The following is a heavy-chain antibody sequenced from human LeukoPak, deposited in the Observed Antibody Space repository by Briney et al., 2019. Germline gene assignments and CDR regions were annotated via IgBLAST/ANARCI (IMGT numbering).Heavy chain of an antibody. Sequence: PSETLSLTCTVSGGSISSYYWSWIRQPPGKGLEWIGYIYTSGSTYYNPSLKSRVTISVDTSKNRFSLKLSSVTAADTAVYYCARLNYYDSSIDYWGQGTLVTVSS. CDR3: ARLNYYDSSIDY. J-gene: IGHJ4*02. V-gene: IGHV4-4*09. D-gene: IGHD3-22*01. CDR1: GGSISSYY. CDR2: IYTSGST.